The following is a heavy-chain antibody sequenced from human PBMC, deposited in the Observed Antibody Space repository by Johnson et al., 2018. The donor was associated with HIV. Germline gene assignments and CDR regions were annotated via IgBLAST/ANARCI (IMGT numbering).Heavy chain of an antibody. V-gene: IGHV3-13*01. CDR2: IGTAGDT. J-gene: IGHJ3*02. Sequence: VQLVESGGGVVQPGGSLRLSCAASGFTFSSYDMHWVRQATGKGLEWVSAIGTAGDTYYPGSVKGRFTISRENAKNSLYLQMNSLRAGDTAVYYCARGSGSSDAFDIWGQGTMVTVSS. CDR1: GFTFSSYD. D-gene: IGHD1-26*01. CDR3: ARGSGSSDAFDI.